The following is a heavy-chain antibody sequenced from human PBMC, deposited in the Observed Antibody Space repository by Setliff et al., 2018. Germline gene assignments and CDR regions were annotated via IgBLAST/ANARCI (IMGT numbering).Heavy chain of an antibody. D-gene: IGHD5-12*01. J-gene: IGHJ4*02. CDR2: ISHSANK. CDR1: GGSISSSSYQ. CDR3: ARESRFGYSGYDWAFDY. V-gene: IGHV4-39*02. Sequence: PSETLSLTCTVSGGSISSSSYQWGWVRQTPGKGLEWIGGISHSANKYYNPSFRSGVTIPVDMSKNQFSLNIDSVTAADTGVYYCARESRFGYSGYDWAFDYWGQG.